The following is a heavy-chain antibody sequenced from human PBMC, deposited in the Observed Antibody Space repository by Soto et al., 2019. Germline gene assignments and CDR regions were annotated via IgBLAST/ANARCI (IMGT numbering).Heavy chain of an antibody. Sequence: EVQLLESGGGLVQPGGSLRLSCAASGFTFSSYAMSWVRQAPGKGLEWVSAIRGSGGSTYYADSVKGRFTISRDNSKNTLYLQMNSLRAEDTAVYYCAKPSFPSGYDSSGYMFDYWGQGTLVTVSS. CDR3: AKPSFPSGYDSSGYMFDY. CDR2: IRGSGGST. CDR1: GFTFSSYA. J-gene: IGHJ4*02. D-gene: IGHD3-22*01. V-gene: IGHV3-23*01.